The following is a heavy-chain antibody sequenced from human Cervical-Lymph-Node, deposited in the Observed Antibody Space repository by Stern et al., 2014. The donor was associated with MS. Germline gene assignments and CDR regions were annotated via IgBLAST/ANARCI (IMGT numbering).Heavy chain of an antibody. CDR1: GGTFSNYA. CDR2: LIIIFATA. CDR3: ARASERSGYYPDYFQY. D-gene: IGHD3-22*01. J-gene: IGHJ1*01. Sequence: QVQLVQSGPEVKKPGSSVKVSCKASGGTFSNYAISWVRQAPGQGLEWMGGLIIIFATAKYGQKVQGRVTISADESTSTAYMELSSLRSEDTAVYYCARASERSGYYPDYFQYWGQGTPVTVSS. V-gene: IGHV1-69*01.